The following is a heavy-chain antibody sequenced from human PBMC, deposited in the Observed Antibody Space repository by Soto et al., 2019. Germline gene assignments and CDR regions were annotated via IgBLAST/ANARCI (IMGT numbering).Heavy chain of an antibody. D-gene: IGHD3-10*01. J-gene: IGHJ4*02. CDR2: ISGSGDRT. Sequence: EVHLLESGGGLVQPGGSLRLSCAASGFAFNTYAMDWVRQAPGKGLEWVSSISGSGDRTYYADSVKGRFTISRDNSENRLYLEMNSLRAEDTAVYYCANSDRGGSGNSNFWGQGTLVTVSS. V-gene: IGHV3-23*01. CDR1: GFAFNTYA. CDR3: ANSDRGGSGNSNF.